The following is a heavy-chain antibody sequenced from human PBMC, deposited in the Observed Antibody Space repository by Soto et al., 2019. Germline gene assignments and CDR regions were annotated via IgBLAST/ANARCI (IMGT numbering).Heavy chain of an antibody. CDR3: ARQIYDSDTGPNFQYYFDS. Sequence: VASLKISGNGSGYSFAGYWITWVRQKPLKGLEWMGRIDPSDSQTYYSPSFRGHVTISATKSITTVFLQWSSLRASDTAMYYCARQIYDSDTGPNFQYYFDSWGQGTPVTVSS. CDR2: IDPSDSQT. CDR1: GYSFAGYW. J-gene: IGHJ4*02. V-gene: IGHV5-10-1*01. D-gene: IGHD3-22*01.